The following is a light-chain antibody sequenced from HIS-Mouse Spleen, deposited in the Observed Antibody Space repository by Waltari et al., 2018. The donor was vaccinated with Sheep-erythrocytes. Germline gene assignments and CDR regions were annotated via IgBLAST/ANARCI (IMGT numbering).Light chain of an antibody. V-gene: IGLV2-23*01. Sequence: QSALTQPASVSGSPGPSIPISCTGTSSDVGSYNLVSLYQQHPGKAPKLMIYEGSKRPSGVSNRFSGSKSGNTASLTISGLQAEDEADYYCCSYAGSSTWVFGGGTKLTVL. CDR2: EGS. CDR3: CSYAGSSTWV. CDR1: SSDVGSYNL. J-gene: IGLJ3*02.